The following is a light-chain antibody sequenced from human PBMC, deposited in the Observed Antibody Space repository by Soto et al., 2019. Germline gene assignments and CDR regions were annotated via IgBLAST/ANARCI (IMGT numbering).Light chain of an antibody. J-gene: IGKJ1*01. CDR3: QQHDSSPWM. CDR2: EAS. CDR1: QTVSSS. Sequence: EIVLTQSPATLSLSPGERATLSCRASQTVSSSLAWYQQKPGQAPRLLIYEASNRATGIPARFSGSGSGADFTLTISRLEPEDFAVYYCQQHDSSPWMFGQGTKVEIK. V-gene: IGKV3-11*01.